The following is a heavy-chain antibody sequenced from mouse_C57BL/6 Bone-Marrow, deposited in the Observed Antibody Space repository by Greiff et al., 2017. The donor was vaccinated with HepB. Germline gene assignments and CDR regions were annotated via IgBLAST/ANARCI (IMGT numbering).Heavy chain of an antibody. D-gene: IGHD1-1*01. CDR1: GYTFTSYW. V-gene: IGHV1-59*01. CDR2: IDPSDSYT. Sequence: QVQLQQPGAELVRPGTSVKLSCKASGYTFTSYWMHWVEQRPGQGLEWIGVIDPSDSYTNYNQKFKGKATLTVDTSSSTAYMQLSSLTSEDSAVYYCARSSGYYYGSSWFAYWGQGTLVTVSA. CDR3: ARSSGYYYGSSWFAY. J-gene: IGHJ3*01.